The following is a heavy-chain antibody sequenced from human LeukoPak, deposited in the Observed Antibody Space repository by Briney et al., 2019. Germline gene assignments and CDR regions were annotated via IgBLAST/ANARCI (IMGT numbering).Heavy chain of an antibody. CDR3: AAGRPWLPVDY. CDR2: IDDSSFST. D-gene: IGHD3-10*01. CDR1: GFTFGSSA. Sequence: GGSLRLSCVASGFTFGSSAMNWARQAPGRGLEWVSTIDDSSFSTHYADSVRGRFTISRDNSKNTLYLQMNSLRVEDTAVYYCAAGRPWLPVDYWGQGTLVTVSS. V-gene: IGHV3-23*01. J-gene: IGHJ4*02.